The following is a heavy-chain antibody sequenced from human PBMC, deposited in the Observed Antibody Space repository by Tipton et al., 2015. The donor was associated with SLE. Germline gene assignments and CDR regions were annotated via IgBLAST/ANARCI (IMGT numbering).Heavy chain of an antibody. Sequence: SLRLSCAASGFTFSSYAMSWVRQAPGKGLEWVSAISGSGGSTNYADSVKGRFPISRDNSKNTLYLQMNSLRAEDTAVYYCAKLGNLWFTELSPDYWGQGTLVTVSS. V-gene: IGHV3-23*01. CDR2: ISGSGGST. D-gene: IGHD3-10*01. CDR1: GFTFSSYA. J-gene: IGHJ4*02. CDR3: AKLGNLWFTELSPDY.